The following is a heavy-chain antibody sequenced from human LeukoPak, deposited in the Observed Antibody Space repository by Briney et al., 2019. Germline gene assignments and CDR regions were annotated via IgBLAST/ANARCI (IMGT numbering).Heavy chain of an antibody. D-gene: IGHD6-6*01. V-gene: IGHV1-69*01. CDR3: ARGREQLVYYFDY. Sequence: SVKVSCKASGGTFSSYAISWVRQAPGQGLEWMGGIIPILGTANYAQKFQGRVTVTADESTSTAYMELSSLRSEDTAVYYCARGREQLVYYFDYWGQGTLVTVSS. CDR1: GGTFSSYA. CDR2: IIPILGTA. J-gene: IGHJ4*02.